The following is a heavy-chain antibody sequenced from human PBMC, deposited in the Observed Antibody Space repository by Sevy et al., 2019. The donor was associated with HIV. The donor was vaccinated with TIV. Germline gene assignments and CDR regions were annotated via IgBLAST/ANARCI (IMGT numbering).Heavy chain of an antibody. J-gene: IGHJ6*02. D-gene: IGHD2-2*01. V-gene: IGHV3-7*01. CDR1: GFTFSSYW. CDR3: ARDQGYCSSTSCYYYYGMDV. Sequence: GGSLRLSCAASGFTFSSYWMSWVRQAPGKGLEWVVNIKQDGSEKYYVDSVKGRFTISRDNAKNSLYLQMNSLRAEDTAVYYCARDQGYCSSTSCYYYYGMDVWGQGTTVTVSS. CDR2: IKQDGSEK.